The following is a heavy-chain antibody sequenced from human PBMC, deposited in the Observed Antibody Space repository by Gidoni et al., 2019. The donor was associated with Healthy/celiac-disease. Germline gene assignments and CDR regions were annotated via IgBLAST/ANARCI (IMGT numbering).Heavy chain of an antibody. V-gene: IGHV4-4*02. Sequence: QVQLQESGPGLVKPSGTLSLTCAVSGGPISSSNWWSWVRQPPGKGLEWIGEIYHSGSTTYNPSLKSRVTISVDKSKNQFALKLSSVTAADTAVYYCARAPDYDILTGLDAFDIWGQGTMVTVSS. CDR2: IYHSGST. CDR1: GGPISSSNW. J-gene: IGHJ3*02. D-gene: IGHD3-9*01. CDR3: ARAPDYDILTGLDAFDI.